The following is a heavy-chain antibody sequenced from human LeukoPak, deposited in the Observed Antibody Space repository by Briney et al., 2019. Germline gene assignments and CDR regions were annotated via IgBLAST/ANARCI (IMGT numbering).Heavy chain of an antibody. D-gene: IGHD5-12*01. Sequence: PGRSLRLSCAASGFTFSSYAMHWVRQAPGKGLEWVAVISYDGSNKYYADSVKGRFTISRDNSKNTLYLQMNSLRAEDAAVYYCARAISSSLYSSQGWFDPWGQGTLVTVSS. CDR2: ISYDGSNK. CDR3: ARAISSSLYSSQGWFDP. V-gene: IGHV3-30*01. CDR1: GFTFSSYA. J-gene: IGHJ5*02.